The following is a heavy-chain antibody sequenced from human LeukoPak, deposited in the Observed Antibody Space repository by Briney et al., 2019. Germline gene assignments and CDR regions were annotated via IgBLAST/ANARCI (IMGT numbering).Heavy chain of an antibody. J-gene: IGHJ6*02. Sequence: ASVKVSCKASGYTFTSYYMHWVRQAPGQGLEWMGIINPSGGSTSYAQKFQGRVTMTRDTSTSTVYMELSSLRSEDTAVYYCARGGAVAYSYYYYGMDVWGQGTTVTGSS. D-gene: IGHD6-19*01. CDR1: GYTFTSYY. CDR3: ARGGAVAYSYYYYGMDV. CDR2: INPSGGST. V-gene: IGHV1-46*01.